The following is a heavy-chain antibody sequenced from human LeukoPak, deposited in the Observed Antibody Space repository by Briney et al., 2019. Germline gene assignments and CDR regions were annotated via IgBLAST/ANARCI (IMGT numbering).Heavy chain of an antibody. Sequence: GGSLRLSCAASGFTFSSHWMSWVRQAPGKGLEWVGNIKPDGSEKYYVDSLKGRFIISRDNAKNSLYLQMNSLRAEDMAVYYCAKYFYDGSGTHYFDYWGQGTLVTVSS. CDR1: GFTFSSHW. CDR3: AKYFYDGSGTHYFDY. V-gene: IGHV3-7*01. D-gene: IGHD3-22*01. J-gene: IGHJ4*02. CDR2: IKPDGSEK.